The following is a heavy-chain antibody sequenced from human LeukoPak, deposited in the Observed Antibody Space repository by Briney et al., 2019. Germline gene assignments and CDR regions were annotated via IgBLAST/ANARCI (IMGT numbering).Heavy chain of an antibody. CDR2: IIPIFGTA. V-gene: IGHV1-69*05. CDR3: ARDPDEDTVTTYGGGY. Sequence: ASVKVSCKASGGTFSSYAISWVRQAPGQGLEWMGGIIPIFGTANYAQKFQGRVTITTDESTSTAYMELSSLRSEDTAVYYCARDPDEDTVTTYGGGYWGQGTLVTVSS. J-gene: IGHJ4*02. D-gene: IGHD4-11*01. CDR1: GGTFSSYA.